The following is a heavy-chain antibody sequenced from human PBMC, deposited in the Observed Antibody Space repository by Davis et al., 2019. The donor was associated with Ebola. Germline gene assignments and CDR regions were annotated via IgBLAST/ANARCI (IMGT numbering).Heavy chain of an antibody. V-gene: IGHV7-4-1*02. CDR2: INTNTGNP. CDR3: ARELNWNYYWYFDL. Sequence: AASVKVSCKASGYTFTSYAMNWVRQAPGQGLEWMGWINTNTGNPTYAQGFKGRIVLSVDTFVSTAYLQISSLKAEDTAVYYCARELNWNYYWYFDLWGRGTLVTVSS. CDR1: GYTFTSYA. D-gene: IGHD1-1*01. J-gene: IGHJ2*01.